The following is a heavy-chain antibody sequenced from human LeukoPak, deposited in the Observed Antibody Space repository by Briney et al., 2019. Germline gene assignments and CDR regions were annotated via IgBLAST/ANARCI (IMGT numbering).Heavy chain of an antibody. J-gene: IGHJ6*04. V-gene: IGHV3-23*01. D-gene: IGHD3-10*02. CDR2: ISGSGGST. CDR1: GFTFSSYA. Sequence: GGSLRLSCAASGFTFSSYAMSWVRQAPGKGLEWVSAISGSGGSTYYADPVKGRFTISRDNAKNSLYLQMNSLRAEDTAVYYCAELGITMIGGVWGKGTTVTISS. CDR3: AELGITMIGGV.